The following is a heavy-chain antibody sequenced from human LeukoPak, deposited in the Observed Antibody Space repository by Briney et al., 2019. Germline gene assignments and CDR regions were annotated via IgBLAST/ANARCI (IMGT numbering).Heavy chain of an antibody. D-gene: IGHD3-9*01. V-gene: IGHV1-3*01. CDR2: INAGNGNT. CDR3: ARDTLTGYYYFDY. CDR1: GYTFTSYA. J-gene: IGHJ4*02. Sequence: ASVKVSCKASGYTFTSYAMHWVRQAPGQRLEWMGWINAGNGNTKYSQKFQGRVTITRDTSASTAYMELSSLRSEDTAVYYCARDTLTGYYYFDYWGQGTLVTVSS.